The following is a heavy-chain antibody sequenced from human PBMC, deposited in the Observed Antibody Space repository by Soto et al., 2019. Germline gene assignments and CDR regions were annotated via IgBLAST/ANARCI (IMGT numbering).Heavy chain of an antibody. Sequence: SETLSLTCTVSGGSITTYYWSWIRQPPGKRLQWIGYMSFVGRTDYNPSLKSRVTISGDTSKNQFSLNLTSVTAADTAVYFCARVGATAEFDHWGRGSLVTVSS. V-gene: IGHV4-59*01. J-gene: IGHJ4*02. CDR3: ARVGATAEFDH. CDR2: MSFVGRT. D-gene: IGHD1-26*01. CDR1: GGSITTYY.